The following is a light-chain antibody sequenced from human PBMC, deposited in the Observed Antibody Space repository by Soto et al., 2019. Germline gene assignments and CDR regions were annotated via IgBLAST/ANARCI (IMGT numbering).Light chain of an antibody. V-gene: IGKV3-11*01. CDR3: QQRSNWRPIT. CDR2: DAS. CDR1: QSVSSY. J-gene: IGKJ5*01. Sequence: EIWLTQSPATLSLSPGERATLSCGASQSVSSYLAWYQQKPRQAPRLLIYDASTRATGIPDRFSGSGSGTDFTLPIIRLEPADFAAYYCQQRSNWRPITFGQGTRLEIK.